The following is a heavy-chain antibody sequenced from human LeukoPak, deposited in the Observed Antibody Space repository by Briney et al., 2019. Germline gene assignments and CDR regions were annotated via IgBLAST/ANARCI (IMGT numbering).Heavy chain of an antibody. CDR1: GFTFNSHA. Sequence: GGSLRLSCAASGFTFNSHAMHWVRQAPGKGLEFVAVTSYDGSNNFYTDSVKGRFTISRDNSENTLFLQMNSLRPEDTAVCYCARDIYSSGTLGTFDYWGQGTLITVSS. CDR2: TSYDGSNN. CDR3: ARDIYSSGTLGTFDY. V-gene: IGHV3-30-3*01. J-gene: IGHJ4*02. D-gene: IGHD1-26*01.